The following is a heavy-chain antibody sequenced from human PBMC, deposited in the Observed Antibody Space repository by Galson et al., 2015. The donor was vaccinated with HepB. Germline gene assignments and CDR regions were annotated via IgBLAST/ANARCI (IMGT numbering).Heavy chain of an antibody. V-gene: IGHV1-2*02. J-gene: IGHJ5*02. D-gene: IGHD6-6*01. CDR2: INPNSGGT. Sequence: SVKVSCKASAYTFAGYYVHWVRQAPGQGLEWMGWINPNSGGTNYAQKFQGRVTMTRDTSISTAYMELSRLRSDDTAVYYCANEKSGSSNWFDPWGQGTLVTVSS. CDR3: ANEKSGSSNWFDP. CDR1: AYTFAGYY.